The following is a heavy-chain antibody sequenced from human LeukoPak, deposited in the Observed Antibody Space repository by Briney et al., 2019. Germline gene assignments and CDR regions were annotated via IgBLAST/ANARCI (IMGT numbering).Heavy chain of an antibody. V-gene: IGHV3-23*01. Sequence: PGGSLRLSCAASGFTFTNAWMSWVRQAPGKGLEWVSVMSADSATTFYADSVKGRFTISRDNAKNTVFLQMSSLRAEDTALYYCARKSASGNYPLDYWGQGTLVTVSS. CDR2: MSADSATT. CDR1: GFTFTNAW. D-gene: IGHD3-10*01. CDR3: ARKSASGNYPLDY. J-gene: IGHJ4*02.